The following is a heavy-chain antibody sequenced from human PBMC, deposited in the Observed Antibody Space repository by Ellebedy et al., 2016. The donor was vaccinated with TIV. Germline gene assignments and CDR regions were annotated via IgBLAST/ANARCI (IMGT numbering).Heavy chain of an antibody. CDR2: ISGSGGST. Sequence: GGSLRLSXAASGFTFSSYAMSWVRQAPGKGLEWVSAISGSGGSTYYADSVKGRLTISRDNSKNTLYLQMNSLRAEDTAVYYCAPLGSGYDFDYWGQGTLVTVSS. CDR1: GFTFSSYA. CDR3: APLGSGYDFDY. V-gene: IGHV3-23*01. D-gene: IGHD3-3*01. J-gene: IGHJ4*02.